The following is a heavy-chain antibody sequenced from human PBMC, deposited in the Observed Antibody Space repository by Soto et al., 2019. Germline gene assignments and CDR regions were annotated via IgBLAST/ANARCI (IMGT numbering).Heavy chain of an antibody. J-gene: IGHJ6*02. CDR3: ARDPVNYYGSWIYGMDV. D-gene: IGHD3-10*01. CDR1: GLTLSRFA. V-gene: IGHV3-30-3*01. CDR2: IGYDGSNK. Sequence: QVQLVESGGGVVQPGRSLRLSCAASGLTLSRFAMHWVRQAPGKGLEWVAVIGYDGSNKDYADSVKGRFTISRDNSKNTLYLQMNSLRPEDTAVYYCARDPVNYYGSWIYGMDVWGQGTTVTVS.